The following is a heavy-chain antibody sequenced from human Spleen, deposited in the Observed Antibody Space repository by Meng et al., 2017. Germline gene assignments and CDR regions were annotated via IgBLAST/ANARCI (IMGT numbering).Heavy chain of an antibody. V-gene: IGHV4-39*01. CDR1: GVFITSRSYF. CDR3: ASHGGSYYVGY. Sequence: QLQLQESGPGLVKPSETLSLTCTVSGVFITSRSYFWGWIRQPPGKGLEWIGSIYYSGSTYYTPSLKSRVTISVDTSKNQFSLKLSSVTAADTAVYYCASHGGSYYVGYWGQGTLVTVS. D-gene: IGHD1-26*01. CDR2: IYYSGST. J-gene: IGHJ4*02.